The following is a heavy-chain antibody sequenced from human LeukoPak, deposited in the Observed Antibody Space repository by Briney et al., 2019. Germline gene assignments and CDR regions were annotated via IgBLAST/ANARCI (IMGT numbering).Heavy chain of an antibody. CDR1: GFSLSTSGMC. CDR3: ARFYYYGSGNWFDP. V-gene: IGHV2-70*11. J-gene: IGHJ5*02. D-gene: IGHD3-10*01. Sequence: SGPTLVNPTQTLTLTCTFSGFSLSTSGMCVSWIRQPPGKALEWLARIDWDDDKYYSTSLKTRLTISKDTSKNQVVLTMTSMDPVDTATYYCARFYYYGSGNWFDPWGQGTLVTVSS. CDR2: IDWDDDK.